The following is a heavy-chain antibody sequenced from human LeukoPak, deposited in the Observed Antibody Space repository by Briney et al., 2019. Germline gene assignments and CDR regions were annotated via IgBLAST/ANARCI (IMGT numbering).Heavy chain of an antibody. V-gene: IGHV4-59*01. CDR2: IYYTGST. D-gene: IGHD6-19*01. CDR3: ARVGGYSSSWYLGY. Sequence: SETLSLTCTASGGSISSYYWSWIRQPPGKGLEWIGFIYYTGSTTYNSSLKSRVTISVGTSKNQFSLKLSSVTPADTAVYYCARVGGYSSSWYLGYWGQGTLVTVSS. CDR1: GGSISSYY. J-gene: IGHJ4*02.